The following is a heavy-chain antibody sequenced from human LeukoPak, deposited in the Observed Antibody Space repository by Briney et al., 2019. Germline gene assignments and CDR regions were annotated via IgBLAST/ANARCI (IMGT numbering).Heavy chain of an antibody. CDR2: IIPIFGTA. V-gene: IGHV1-69*05. Sequence: SVKVSCEASGYTFTSYGISWVRQAPGQGLEWMGRIIPIFGTANYAQKFQGRVTITTDESTSTAYMELSSLRSEDTAVYYCARGDKLSGSYYFDYWGQGTLVTVSS. CDR1: GYTFTSYG. D-gene: IGHD1-26*01. CDR3: ARGDKLSGSYYFDY. J-gene: IGHJ4*02.